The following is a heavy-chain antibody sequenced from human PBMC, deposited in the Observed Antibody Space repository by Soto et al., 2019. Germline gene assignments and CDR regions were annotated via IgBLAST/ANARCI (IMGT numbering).Heavy chain of an antibody. CDR2: IFYTGST. D-gene: IGHD1-26*01. CDR3: AREPLKWYGMDV. J-gene: IGHJ6*02. V-gene: IGHV4-30-4*01. Sequence: QVQLQKSGPGLVKPSQTLSLTCTVSGGSISSGDYYWSWIRQSPGTGLEWIGYIFYTGSTYYNPSLRSRLAISVDTSKNQFSLKLSSVTAADAAVYYCAREPLKWYGMDVWGQGTTVTVSS. CDR1: GGSISSGDYY.